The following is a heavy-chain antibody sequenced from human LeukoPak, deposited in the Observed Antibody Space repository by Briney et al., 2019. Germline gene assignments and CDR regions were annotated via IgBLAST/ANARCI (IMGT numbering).Heavy chain of an antibody. Sequence: ASVTVSCTASGYTFTSYDINWVGQATGQGVEGRGWMNPNSGNTGFAQKFQGRVTMTRTTSISTAYMELSSLRSEDTAVYYCARNDYGGHDAFDIWGQGTMVTVSS. J-gene: IGHJ3*02. D-gene: IGHD4-17*01. CDR1: GYTFTSYD. CDR2: MNPNSGNT. CDR3: ARNDYGGHDAFDI. V-gene: IGHV1-8*01.